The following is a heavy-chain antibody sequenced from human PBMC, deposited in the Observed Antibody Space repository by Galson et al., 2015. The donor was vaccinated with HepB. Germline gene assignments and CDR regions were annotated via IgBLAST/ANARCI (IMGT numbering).Heavy chain of an antibody. V-gene: IGHV3-9*01. Sequence: SLRLSCAASGFTFYDYAMHWVRQVPGKGPEWVAGISWNGGTITYADSVKGRFTISRDNAKNSLYLQMSSLRVEDTAFYFCAKAPRGRYYVTYFDLWGRGTLVTVSS. D-gene: IGHD3-3*01. CDR3: AKAPRGRYYVTYFDL. J-gene: IGHJ4*02. CDR2: ISWNGGTI. CDR1: GFTFYDYA.